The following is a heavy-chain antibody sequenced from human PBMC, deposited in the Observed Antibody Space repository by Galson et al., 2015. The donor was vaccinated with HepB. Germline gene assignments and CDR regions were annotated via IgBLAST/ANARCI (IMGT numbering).Heavy chain of an antibody. J-gene: IGHJ6*02. CDR3: TTDRTFSSVYYVNYYYYAMDV. CDR2: IKSKTDGGTT. V-gene: IGHV3-15*01. D-gene: IGHD6-25*01. CDR1: GFTFNNAW. Sequence: SLRLSCAASGFTFNNAWMSWVRQAPGKGLEWVGRIKSKTDGGTTDYAAPVKGRFSISRNDSKNILYLQMNSLKTDDTAVYYCTTDRTFSSVYYVNYYYYAMDVWGQGTTVTVSS.